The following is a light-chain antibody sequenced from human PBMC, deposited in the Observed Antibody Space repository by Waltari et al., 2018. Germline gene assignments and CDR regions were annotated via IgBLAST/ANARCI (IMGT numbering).Light chain of an antibody. Sequence: QTVLTQPPPVSAAPGQKFTISCSVSAPTIGKSYVSWYQQFPGAAPTVLIYGNDKRTTGIPDRFSGSRSGTSATLDSAGLQTGDEADYYCGTWDNTLSAVFGGGTKVTVL. CDR1: APTIGKSY. V-gene: IGLV1-51*02. CDR2: GND. CDR3: GTWDNTLSAV. J-gene: IGLJ2*01.